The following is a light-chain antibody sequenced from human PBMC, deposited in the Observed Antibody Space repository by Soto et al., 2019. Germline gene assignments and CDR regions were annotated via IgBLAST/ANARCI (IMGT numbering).Light chain of an antibody. CDR2: AAS. CDR1: QSISTY. V-gene: IGKV1-39*01. CDR3: QQTYSTPPT. Sequence: DIQMTQSPSSLSASVGDRVTITCRASQSISTYLNWYQQKAGLAPKLLIYAASSLQSGVPSRFSASGSGTDFTLTISSLQPEDFATYYCQQTYSTPPTFGQGTKV. J-gene: IGKJ1*01.